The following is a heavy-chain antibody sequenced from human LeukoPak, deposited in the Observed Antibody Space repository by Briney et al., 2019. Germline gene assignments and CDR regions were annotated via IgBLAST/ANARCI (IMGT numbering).Heavy chain of an antibody. V-gene: IGHV5-51*01. Sequence: GESLKISCKGSGYIFTRSWIGWVRPMPGKGLEWMGIIYPGDSDTRYSPSFQGQVTISADKSISTAYLQWSSLQASDIAMYYCARLTGGPDYWGQGTLVIVSS. J-gene: IGHJ4*02. CDR3: ARLTGGPDY. D-gene: IGHD4-23*01. CDR1: GYIFTRSW. CDR2: IYPGDSDT.